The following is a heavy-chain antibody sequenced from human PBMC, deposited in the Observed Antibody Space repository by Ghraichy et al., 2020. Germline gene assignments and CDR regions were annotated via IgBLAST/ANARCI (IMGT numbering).Heavy chain of an antibody. CDR3: SIPNDYDSSGRRDAFDI. CDR2: IYYSGST. CDR1: GGSISSSSYY. Sequence: ESLNISCTVSGGSISSSSYYWGWIRQPPGKGLEWIGSIYYSGSTYYNPSLKSRVTISVDTSKNQFSLKLSSVTAADTAVYYCSIPNDYDSSGRRDAFDIWGQGTMVTVSS. V-gene: IGHV4-39*07. J-gene: IGHJ3*02. D-gene: IGHD3-22*01.